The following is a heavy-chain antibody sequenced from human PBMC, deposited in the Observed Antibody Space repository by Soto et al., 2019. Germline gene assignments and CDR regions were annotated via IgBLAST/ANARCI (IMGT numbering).Heavy chain of an antibody. CDR1: GGSISSSSYY. CDR2: ICYSGST. D-gene: IGHD3-10*01. Sequence: QLQLQESGPGLVKPSETLSLTCTVSGGSISSSSYYWGLIRQPPGKGLEWIGSICYSGSTYYNPSLKSRVTISVDTSNNQCSLKLSSVTAADTAVYYCARLGKYYYYPVWAQGTMVTVSS. CDR3: ARLGKYYYYPV. V-gene: IGHV4-39*01. J-gene: IGHJ3*01.